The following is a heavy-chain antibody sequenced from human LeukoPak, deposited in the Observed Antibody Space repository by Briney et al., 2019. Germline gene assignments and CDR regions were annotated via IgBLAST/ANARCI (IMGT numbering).Heavy chain of an antibody. CDR1: GGSISSSSYY. J-gene: IGHJ4*02. Sequence: PSETLSLTCTVSGGSISSSSYYWGWIRQPPGKGLEWIGSIYYSGSTYYNPSLKSRVTISVDTSKNQFSLKLSSVTAADTAVYYCARGEFGSGYALDYWGQGTLVTVSS. D-gene: IGHD3-22*01. CDR3: ARGEFGSGYALDY. V-gene: IGHV4-39*07. CDR2: IYYSGST.